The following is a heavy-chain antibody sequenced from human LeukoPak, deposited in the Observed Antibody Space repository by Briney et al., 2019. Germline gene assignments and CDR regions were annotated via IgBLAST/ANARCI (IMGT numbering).Heavy chain of an antibody. CDR1: WFTVISNY. J-gene: IGHJ4*02. D-gene: IGHD2-8*02. CDR3: SRGGGSGAYFDY. CDR2: IYSGGST. V-gene: IGHV3-53*03. Sequence: GSLLLSCSASWFTVISNYMSWVRQAPGKGLEWVSAIYSGGSTYYVYAVKGGVTISRDNYNNTLYLQLNSLRAEDTAVSYCSRGGGSGAYFDYWGQGTLVTVSS.